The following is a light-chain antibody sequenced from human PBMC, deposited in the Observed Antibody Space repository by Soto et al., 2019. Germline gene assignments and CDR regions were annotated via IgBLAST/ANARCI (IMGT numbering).Light chain of an antibody. J-gene: IGKJ5*01. CDR3: QQRSSGVT. V-gene: IGKV3-11*01. CDR1: ESISTY. Sequence: EIVLTQSPATLSLSPGERATLSCRASESISTYLGWYQQKPGQAPRPRIYDASNRATGIPARFSGSGSGTEFTLTISSLEPEDSAVYFCQQRSSGVTFGQGTRLEIK. CDR2: DAS.